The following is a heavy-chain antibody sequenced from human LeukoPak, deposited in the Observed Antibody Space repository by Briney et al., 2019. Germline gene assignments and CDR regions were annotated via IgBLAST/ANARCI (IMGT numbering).Heavy chain of an antibody. CDR2: IYTSGST. Sequence: PLETLSLTCTVSGGSISSYYWSWIRQPAGKGLEWIGRIYTSGSTNYNPSLKSRVTMSVDTSKNQFSLKLSSVTAADTAVYYCARDGQQLVLDYYYYMDVWGKGTTVTVSS. CDR1: GGSISSYY. J-gene: IGHJ6*03. V-gene: IGHV4-4*07. D-gene: IGHD6-6*01. CDR3: ARDGQQLVLDYYYYMDV.